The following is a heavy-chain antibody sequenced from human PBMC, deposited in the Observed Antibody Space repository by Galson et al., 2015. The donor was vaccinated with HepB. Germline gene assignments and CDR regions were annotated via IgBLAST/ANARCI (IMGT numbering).Heavy chain of an antibody. D-gene: IGHD3-16*01. CDR3: TRPAYPFDY. J-gene: IGHJ4*01. Sequence: SLRLSCAASGFTFSGSAMHWVRQASGKGLEWIARIRSKRNNYATAYAASVRGRFTMSRDDSKNTAYLQMSSLRIEDTAIYYCTRPAYPFDYWGHGTLVTVSS. CDR1: GFTFSGSA. CDR2: IRSKRNNYAT. V-gene: IGHV3-73*01.